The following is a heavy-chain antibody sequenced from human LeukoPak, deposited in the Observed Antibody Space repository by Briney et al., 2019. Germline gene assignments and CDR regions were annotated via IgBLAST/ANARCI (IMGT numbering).Heavy chain of an antibody. CDR2: IYRDGSS. J-gene: IGHJ4*02. CDR3: ARSFYDILIGYYQYFDY. Sequence: PGGSLRLSCAASGFTFSSYEMNWVRQAPGKGLEWVSVIYRDGSSYYAESVKGRFTISRDNSKNTLYIQMNSLRAEDTAVYYCARSFYDILIGYYQYFDYWGQGTLVTVSS. D-gene: IGHD3-9*01. V-gene: IGHV3-66*01. CDR1: GFTFSSYE.